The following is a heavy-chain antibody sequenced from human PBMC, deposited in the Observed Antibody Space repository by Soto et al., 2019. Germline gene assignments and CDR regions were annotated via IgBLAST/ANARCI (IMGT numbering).Heavy chain of an antibody. V-gene: IGHV3-23*01. CDR1: GFTFSSYA. CDR3: ATSGEYYYGSSCYSFDY. Sequence: PGGSLRLSCAASGFTFSSYAMSWVRQAPGKGLKWVSAISGSGGSTYYADSVKGRFTISRDNSKNTLYLPMNSLRAEDTAVYFFATSGEYYYGSSCYSFDYCGQGTLVTASS. J-gene: IGHJ4*02. CDR2: ISGSGGST. D-gene: IGHD3-22*01.